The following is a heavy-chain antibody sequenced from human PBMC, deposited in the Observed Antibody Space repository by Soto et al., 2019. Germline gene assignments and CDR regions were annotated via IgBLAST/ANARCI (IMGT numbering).Heavy chain of an antibody. CDR1: GGTFYTYT. Sequence: ASVKVSCKASGGTFYTYTFSWVRQAPGQGLEWMGSITPIYPTTNYAEKFQGRLTVTADGSTNTAYMELNSLTSEDTAVYYCARIPRYSCPTSDDRDSWGQGTLVTVSS. J-gene: IGHJ4*02. CDR3: ARIPRYSCPTSDDRDS. D-gene: IGHD5-18*01. CDR2: ITPIYPTT. V-gene: IGHV1-69*13.